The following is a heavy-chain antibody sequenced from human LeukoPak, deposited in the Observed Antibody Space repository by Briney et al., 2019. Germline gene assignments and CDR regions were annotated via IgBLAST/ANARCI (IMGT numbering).Heavy chain of an antibody. J-gene: IGHJ3*02. CDR3: ARDPAYSSGWTKNAFDI. CDR1: GDSVSSNSAT. Sequence: SQTLSLTCAISGDSVSSNSATWNWIRQSPSRGLEWLGKTYYRSKWYYNFAISVKSRIAINPDTSKNQFSLQLNSVTPEDTALYYCARDPAYSSGWTKNAFDIWGQGTMVTVSS. V-gene: IGHV6-1*01. D-gene: IGHD6-19*01. CDR2: TYYRSKWYY.